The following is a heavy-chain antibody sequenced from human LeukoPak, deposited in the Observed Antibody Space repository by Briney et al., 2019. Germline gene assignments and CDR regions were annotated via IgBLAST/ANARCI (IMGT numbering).Heavy chain of an antibody. Sequence: SEALSLTCSVSDDSITMYYWTWIRQPPGKGLEWIGYVDHTGSTNFNPSLNGRVSISRDTTNNLFSLRLRSVTAADTTVYFCARGRVSSSTWYSTYYYYFYMDVWGKGTTVTVSS. J-gene: IGHJ6*03. D-gene: IGHD1-1*01. V-gene: IGHV4-59*01. CDR1: DDSITMYY. CDR2: VDHTGST. CDR3: ARGRVSSSTWYSTYYYYFYMDV.